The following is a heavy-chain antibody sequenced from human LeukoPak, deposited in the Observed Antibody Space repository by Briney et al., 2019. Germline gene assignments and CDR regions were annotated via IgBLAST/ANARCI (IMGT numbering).Heavy chain of an antibody. Sequence: ASVKVSCKASGYTFTTYGISWVRHAPGQGLECMGWTSAYNGNTNYAQKFQGRVTMTTDTSSSTAYMELRSLRSDDTAVYYCARDWKGEAPTGHYFDYWGQGTLVTVSS. CDR1: GYTFTTYG. D-gene: IGHD1-1*01. CDR2: TSAYNGNT. CDR3: ARDWKGEAPTGHYFDY. J-gene: IGHJ4*02. V-gene: IGHV1-18*01.